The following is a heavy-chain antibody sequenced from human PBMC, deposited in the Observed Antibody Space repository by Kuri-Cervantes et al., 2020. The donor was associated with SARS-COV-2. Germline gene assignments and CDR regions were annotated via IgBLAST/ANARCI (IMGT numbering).Heavy chain of an antibody. CDR3: ARSHTLYGGNSSPWDY. CDR2: ISPYNGNT. J-gene: IGHJ4*02. V-gene: IGHV1-18*01. D-gene: IGHD4-23*01. Sequence: ASVKVSCKTSGYTFTTYGISWVRKAPGRGLEWMGSISPYNGNTNYAQIVQGRVTMTTDTSTNTAFMELRGLRSFDTAVYYCARSHTLYGGNSSPWDYWGQGTLVTVSS. CDR1: GYTFTTYG.